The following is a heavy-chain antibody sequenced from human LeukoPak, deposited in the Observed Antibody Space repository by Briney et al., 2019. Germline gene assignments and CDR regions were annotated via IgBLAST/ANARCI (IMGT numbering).Heavy chain of an antibody. CDR1: GFTFGDYA. CDR3: TRVLEWLGPRFDY. CDR2: IRSKAYGGTT. J-gene: IGHJ4*02. V-gene: IGHV3-49*03. Sequence: PGGSLRLSCTASGFTFGDYAMSWFRQAPGKGLEWVGFIRSKAYGGTTEYAASVKGRFTISRDDSKSIAYLQMNSLKTEDTAVYYCTRVLEWLGPRFDYWGQGTLVTVSS. D-gene: IGHD3-3*01.